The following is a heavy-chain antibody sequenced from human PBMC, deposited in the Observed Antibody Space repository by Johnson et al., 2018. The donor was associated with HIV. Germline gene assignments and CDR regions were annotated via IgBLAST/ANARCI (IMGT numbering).Heavy chain of an antibody. Sequence: VQLVESGGGLVQPGRSLRLSCAASGFTFDDYAMHWVRQAPGKGLEWVSGISWNSGSIAYADPVKGRFTISRDNAKNSLYLQMNSLRAEDTAVYYCASTIDIVPTGRSYDAFDIWGQGTLVTVSS. D-gene: IGHD5-12*01. CDR2: ISWNSGSI. CDR1: GFTFDDYA. J-gene: IGHJ3*02. V-gene: IGHV3-9*01. CDR3: ASTIDIVPTGRSYDAFDI.